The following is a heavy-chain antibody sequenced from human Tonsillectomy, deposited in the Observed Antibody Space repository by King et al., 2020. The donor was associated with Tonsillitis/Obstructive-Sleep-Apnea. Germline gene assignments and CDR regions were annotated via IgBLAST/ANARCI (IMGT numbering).Heavy chain of an antibody. Sequence: VQLTQWGAGLLKPSETLSLTCAVYGGSFSGYYWSWIRQPPGKGLEWIGEINHSGSTNYNPSLKSRVTISVDTSKNQFSLKLSSVTAADTAVYYCARAPWVPAANNWFDPWGQGTLVTVSS. CDR2: INHSGST. J-gene: IGHJ5*02. CDR3: ARAPWVPAANNWFDP. V-gene: IGHV4-34*01. D-gene: IGHD2-2*01. CDR1: GGSFSGYY.